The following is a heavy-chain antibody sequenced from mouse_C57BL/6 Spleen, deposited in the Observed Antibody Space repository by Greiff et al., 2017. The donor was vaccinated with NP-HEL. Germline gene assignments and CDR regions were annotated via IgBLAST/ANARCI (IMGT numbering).Heavy chain of an antibody. Sequence: EVMLVESGGGLVQPGGSMKLSCAASGFTFSDAWMDWVRQSPEKGLEWVAEIRNKANNHATYYAESVKGRFTISRDDSKSSVYLQMNSLRAEDTGIYYCTRLGTVDAMDYWGQGTSVTVSS. V-gene: IGHV6-6*01. D-gene: IGHD1-1*01. CDR3: TRLGTVDAMDY. CDR1: GFTFSDAW. J-gene: IGHJ4*01. CDR2: IRNKANNHAT.